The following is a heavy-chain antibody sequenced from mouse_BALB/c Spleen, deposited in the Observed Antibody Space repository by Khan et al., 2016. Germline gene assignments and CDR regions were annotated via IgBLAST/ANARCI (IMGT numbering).Heavy chain of an antibody. CDR1: GFTFSSFG. Sequence: EVELVESGGGLVQPGGSRKLSCAASGFTFSSFGMHWVRQAPEKGLEWVAYISSGSSTIYYADTVKGRFTISRDNPKNTLFLQMTSLRSEDTAMYYCASDGYYWGQGTTLTVSS. D-gene: IGHD2-3*01. CDR2: ISSGSSTI. V-gene: IGHV5-17*02. CDR3: ASDGYY. J-gene: IGHJ2*01.